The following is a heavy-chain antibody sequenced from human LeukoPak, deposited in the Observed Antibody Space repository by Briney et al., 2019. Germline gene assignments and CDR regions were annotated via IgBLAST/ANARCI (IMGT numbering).Heavy chain of an antibody. CDR2: ITSDGSST. J-gene: IGHJ4*02. D-gene: IGHD2-2*01. CDR3: ARDWYHAIDY. CDR1: GFTFSSTW. Sequence: SGGSLGLSCAASGFTFSSTWMHWVRQVPGKGLVWVARITSDGSSTTYAESVKGRFTISRDNAKNTLYLEMNSLRAEDTAVYYCARDWYHAIDYWGQGTLVTVSS. V-gene: IGHV3-74*03.